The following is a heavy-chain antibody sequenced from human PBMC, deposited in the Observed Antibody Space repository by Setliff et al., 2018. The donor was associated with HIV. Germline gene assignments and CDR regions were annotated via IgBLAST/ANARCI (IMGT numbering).Heavy chain of an antibody. CDR2: IYHSGST. D-gene: IGHD3-3*01. Sequence: SETLSLTCAVSGGSISSSNWWSWVRQPPGKGLEWIGEIYHSGSTNYNPSLKSRVTISVDTSKNQFSLKLTSVTAADTAIYYCARGRDYTGSWFRPFYLDFWGHGKLVTVSS. CDR3: ARGRDYTGSWFRPFYLDF. V-gene: IGHV4-4*02. CDR1: GGSISSSNW. J-gene: IGHJ4*01.